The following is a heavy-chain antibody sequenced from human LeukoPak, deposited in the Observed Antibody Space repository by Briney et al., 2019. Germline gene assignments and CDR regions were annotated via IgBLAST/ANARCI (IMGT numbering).Heavy chain of an antibody. CDR2: IIPIFGTA. CDR1: GGTFSSYA. D-gene: IGHD3-22*01. V-gene: IGHV1-69*01. CDR3: ARGYYDSSGYYSTNWFDP. Sequence: SVKVSCKASGGTFSSYAINWVRQAPGQGLERMGGIIPIFGTANYAQKFQGRVTNTADESTSTAYMELSSLRSEDTAVYYCARGYYDSSGYYSTNWFDPWGQGTLVTVSS. J-gene: IGHJ5*02.